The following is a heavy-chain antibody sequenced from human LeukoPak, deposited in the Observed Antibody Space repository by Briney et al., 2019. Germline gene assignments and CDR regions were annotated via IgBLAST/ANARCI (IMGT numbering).Heavy chain of an antibody. CDR1: GFIFSTYA. CDR2: ISSDGSNK. D-gene: IGHD3-16*01. J-gene: IGHJ4*02. Sequence: GGSLRLSCAASGFIFSTYAMQWVRQAPGKGLEWVSVISSDGSNKLYADSVKGRFTISRDNSENTLYLQMNSLRAEDTAVYYCARDLLRGGSFDYWGQGTLVSVSS. V-gene: IGHV3-30-3*01. CDR3: ARDLLRGGSFDY.